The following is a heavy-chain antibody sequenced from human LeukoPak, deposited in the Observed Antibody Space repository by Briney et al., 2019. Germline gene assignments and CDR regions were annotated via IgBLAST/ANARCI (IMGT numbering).Heavy chain of an antibody. CDR2: ISGSGGST. J-gene: IGHJ4*02. CDR3: AKDKYSSYYYFDY. D-gene: IGHD6-6*01. CDR1: GFTFSSYA. V-gene: IGHV3-23*01. Sequence: GGSLRLSCAASGFTFSSYAMSWVRQAPGKGLEWVSAISGSGGSTYYADSVKGRFTISGDNSKNTLYLQMNSLRVEDTAVYYCAKDKYSSYYYFDYWGQGTLVTVSS.